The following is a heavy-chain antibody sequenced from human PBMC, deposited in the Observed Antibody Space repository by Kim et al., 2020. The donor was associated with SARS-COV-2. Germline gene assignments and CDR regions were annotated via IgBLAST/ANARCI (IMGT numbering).Heavy chain of an antibody. CDR3: ARIMRAETNSFDY. J-gene: IGHJ4*02. V-gene: IGHV4-39*01. CDR2: IYYSGTT. D-gene: IGHD2-8*01. Sequence: SETLSLTCTVSGGSISSSSYYWGWIRQPPGKGLEWIGSIYYSGTTYYNPSLKSRVTISVDTSKNQFSLKLTSVTAADTAVYYCARIMRAETNSFDYWGQGALVTVSS. CDR1: GGSISSSSYY.